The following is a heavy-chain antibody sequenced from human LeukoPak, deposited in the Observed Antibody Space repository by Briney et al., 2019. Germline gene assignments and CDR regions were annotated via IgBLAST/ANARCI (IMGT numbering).Heavy chain of an antibody. Sequence: PSQTLSLTCTVSVGSISIYYWSWIRRPPGKGREWVGYIYYSGSTNYTPSLKSRVTISVDTSKNQFSLKLSSVTAADTAVYYCASMVRGLPLLDYWGQGTLVTVSS. CDR3: ASMVRGLPLLDY. D-gene: IGHD3-10*01. CDR1: VGSISIYY. J-gene: IGHJ4*02. V-gene: IGHV4-59*01. CDR2: IYYSGST.